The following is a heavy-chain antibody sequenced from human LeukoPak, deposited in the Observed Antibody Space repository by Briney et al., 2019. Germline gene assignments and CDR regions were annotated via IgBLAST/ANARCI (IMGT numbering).Heavy chain of an antibody. CDR3: ARDGYCSSTSCYHPLDPNWFDP. CDR1: GGSISSYD. V-gene: IGHV4-4*07. CDR2: IYTSGST. D-gene: IGHD2-2*03. Sequence: SETLSLTCTVSGGSISSYDWSWIRQPAGKGLEWIGRIYTSGSTNYNPSLKSRVTMSVDTSKNQFSLKLRSVTAADTAVYYCARDGYCSSTSCYHPLDPNWFDPWGQGTLVTVSS. J-gene: IGHJ5*02.